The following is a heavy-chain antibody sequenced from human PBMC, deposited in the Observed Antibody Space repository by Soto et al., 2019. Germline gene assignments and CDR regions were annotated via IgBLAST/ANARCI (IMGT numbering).Heavy chain of an antibody. J-gene: IGHJ6*02. CDR1: GFTFSSYG. CDR3: AKVHGSSSFYYYGIDV. D-gene: IGHD6-6*01. V-gene: IGHV3-30*18. Sequence: QVQLVESGGGVVQPGRSLRLSCEASGFTFSSYGMHWVRQAPGKGLEWVAVISYDGSNKYYADSVKGRFTISRDNSKNTLYLQMNSLRAEDTAVYYCAKVHGSSSFYYYGIDVWGQGTTVTVSS. CDR2: ISYDGSNK.